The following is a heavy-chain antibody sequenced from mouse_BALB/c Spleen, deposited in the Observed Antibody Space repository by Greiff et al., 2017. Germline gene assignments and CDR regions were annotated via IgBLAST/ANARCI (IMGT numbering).Heavy chain of an antibody. J-gene: IGHJ1*01. V-gene: IGHV2-9*02. CDR3: ARDYYYGSSYGWYFDV. CDR2: IWAGGST. D-gene: IGHD1-1*01. CDR1: GFSLTSYG. Sequence: VKLEESGPGLVAPSQSLSITCTVSGFSLTSYGVHWVRQPPGKGLEWLGVIWAGGSTNYNSALMSRLSISKDNSKSQVFLKMNSLQTDDTAMYYCARDYYYGSSYGWYFDVWGAGTTVTVSS.